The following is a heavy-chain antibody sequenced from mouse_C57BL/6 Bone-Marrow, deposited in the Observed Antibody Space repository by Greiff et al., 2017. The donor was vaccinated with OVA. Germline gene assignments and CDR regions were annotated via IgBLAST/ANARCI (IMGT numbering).Heavy chain of an antibody. D-gene: IGHD3-1*01. V-gene: IGHV1-82*01. CDR2: IYPGDGDT. J-gene: IGHJ3*01. CDR3: ARSGLLFAD. CDR1: GYAFSSSW. Sequence: QVQLQQSGPELVKPGASVKISCKASGYAFSSSWMNWVKQRPGKGLEWIGRIYPGDGDTNYNGKFKGKATLTADKSSSTAYMQLSSLTSEDSAVYFCARSGLLFADWGQGTLVTVSA.